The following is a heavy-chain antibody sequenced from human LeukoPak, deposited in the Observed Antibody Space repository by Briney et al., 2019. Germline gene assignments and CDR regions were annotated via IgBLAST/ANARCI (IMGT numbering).Heavy chain of an antibody. CDR2: IIPIFSTA. CDR3: ARAPYYYDSSGYSQGGYYYYYMDV. J-gene: IGHJ6*03. Sequence: SVKVCCKASGGTFSSYAISWVRQAPGQGLEWMGGIIPIFSTANYAQKFQGRVTITTDESTSTAYMELSSLRSEDTAVYYCARAPYYYDSSGYSQGGYYYYYMDVWGKGTTVTVSS. D-gene: IGHD3-22*01. V-gene: IGHV1-69*05. CDR1: GGTFSSYA.